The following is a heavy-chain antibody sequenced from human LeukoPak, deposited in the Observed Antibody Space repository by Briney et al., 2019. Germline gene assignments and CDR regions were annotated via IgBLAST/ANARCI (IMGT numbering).Heavy chain of an antibody. CDR3: ARGGGLDV. V-gene: IGHV3-7*03. CDR2: INHNGNVN. D-gene: IGHD3-16*01. J-gene: IGHJ6*02. Sequence: GGSLRLSCAASGFTFSSYWMNWAREAPGKGLEWVASINHNGNVNYYVDSVKGRFTISRDNAKNTLYLQMSNLRAEDTAVYFCARGGGLDVWGQGATVTVSS. CDR1: GFTFSSYW.